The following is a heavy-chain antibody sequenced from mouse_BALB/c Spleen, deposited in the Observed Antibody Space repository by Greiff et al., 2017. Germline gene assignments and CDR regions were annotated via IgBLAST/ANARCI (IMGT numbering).Heavy chain of an antibody. V-gene: IGHV5-17*02. D-gene: IGHD1-1*01. CDR1: GFTFSSFG. Sequence: EVKLVESGGGLVQPGGSRKLSCAASGFTFSSFGMHWVRQAPEKGLEWVAYISSGSSTIYYADTVKGRFTISRDNPKNTLFLQMTSLRSEDTAMYYCASVPYYGSSYGYWGQGTTLTVSS. CDR3: ASVPYYGSSYGY. CDR2: ISSGSSTI. J-gene: IGHJ2*01.